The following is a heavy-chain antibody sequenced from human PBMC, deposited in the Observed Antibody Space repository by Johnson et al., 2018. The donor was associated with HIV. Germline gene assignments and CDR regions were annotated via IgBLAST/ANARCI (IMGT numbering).Heavy chain of an antibody. CDR2: IYSGGST. CDR3: AREAYCSGGSCYDAFDI. J-gene: IGHJ3*02. CDR1: GFTVSSNY. Sequence: VQLVESGGGLVQPGGSLRLSCAASGFTVSSNYMSWVRQAPGKGLEWVSVIYSGGSTYYADSVKGRFTISRDNSKNTLYLQMNSLRAEYTAVYYCAREAYCSGGSCYDAFDIWGQGTMVTVSS. V-gene: IGHV3-66*01. D-gene: IGHD2-15*01.